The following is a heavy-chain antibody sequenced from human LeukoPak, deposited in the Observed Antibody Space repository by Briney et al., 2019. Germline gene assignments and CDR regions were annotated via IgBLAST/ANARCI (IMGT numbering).Heavy chain of an antibody. Sequence: GESLKISGKRSGYSFSSYLIGWVRQLPGKGLEWMGSIYPGDSDTRYSSSFQGQVTISTDNSISTTYLQWSSLKASDTAMYYCARGELGSSWAYFDYWGQGTLVTVSS. J-gene: IGHJ4*02. D-gene: IGHD6-13*01. CDR1: GYSFSSYL. CDR2: IYPGDSDT. V-gene: IGHV5-51*01. CDR3: ARGELGSSWAYFDY.